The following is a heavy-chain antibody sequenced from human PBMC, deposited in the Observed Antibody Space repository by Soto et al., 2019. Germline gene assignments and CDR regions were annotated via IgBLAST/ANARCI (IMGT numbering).Heavy chain of an antibody. D-gene: IGHD5-12*01. J-gene: IGHJ4*02. V-gene: IGHV3-23*01. Sequence: GGSLRFSCVASGFTVSSTAMSWDRQAPGKGIEWVSSVSGSGASTNYADSVKGRFTISRDNSKNTVYLQMNSLRPEDTAINYCVKRGDNYDYWGQATLVTASS. CDR1: GFTVSSTA. CDR3: VKRGDNYDY. CDR2: VSGSGAST.